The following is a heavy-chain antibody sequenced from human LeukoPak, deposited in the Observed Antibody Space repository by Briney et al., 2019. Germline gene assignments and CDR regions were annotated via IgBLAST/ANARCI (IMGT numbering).Heavy chain of an antibody. CDR2: ISGSGGST. V-gene: IGHV3-23*01. CDR1: GFSFSSYA. Sequence: SGGSLRLSCAASGFSFSSYAISWFRQAPGKGLEWVSAISGSGGSTYYADSVKGRFTISRDNSKNTLYLQMNSLRAEDTAVYYCANGGIAAAMYYFDYWGQGTLVTVSS. J-gene: IGHJ4*02. CDR3: ANGGIAAAMYYFDY. D-gene: IGHD6-13*01.